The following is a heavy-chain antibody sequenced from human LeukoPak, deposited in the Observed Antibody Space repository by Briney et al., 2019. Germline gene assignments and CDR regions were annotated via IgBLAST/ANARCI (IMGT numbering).Heavy chain of an antibody. CDR2: ISAYNGNT. J-gene: IGHJ6*02. D-gene: IGHD6-13*01. V-gene: IGHV1-18*01. CDR1: GYTFTSYG. Sequence: ASVKVSCKASGYTFTSYGISWVRQAPGQGLEWMGWISAYNGNTNYAQKLQGRVTMTTDTSTSTAYMELRSLRSDDTAVYYCARDFEQQLVRLYYYGMDVWGQGTTVTVSS. CDR3: ARDFEQQLVRLYYYGMDV.